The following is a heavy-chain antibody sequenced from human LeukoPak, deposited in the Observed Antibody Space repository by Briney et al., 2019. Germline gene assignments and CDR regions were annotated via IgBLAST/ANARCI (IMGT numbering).Heavy chain of an antibody. CDR2: IYSDNT. CDR3: AKQQLYCSGGSCYSGWDY. J-gene: IGHJ4*02. Sequence: GGSLRLSCTVSGFTVSNSMSWVRQAPGKGLEWVSFIYSDNTHYSDSVKGRFTISRDNSKNTLYLQMNSLRAEDTALYYCAKQQLYCSGGSCYSGWDYWGQGTLVTVSS. CDR1: GFTVSNS. V-gene: IGHV3-53*01. D-gene: IGHD2-15*01.